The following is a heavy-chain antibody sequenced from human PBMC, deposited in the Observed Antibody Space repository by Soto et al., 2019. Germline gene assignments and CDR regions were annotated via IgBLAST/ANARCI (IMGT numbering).Heavy chain of an antibody. D-gene: IGHD6-13*01. Sequence: EVQLLESRGGLVQPGGSLRLSCTASGFTFSSHAMTWVRQAPGKGLEWVSGLSDSGGSTYYADSVKGRFTISRDNSMNTLYLQMNTLRAEDTAVYYCAKVSSSWYAGFFDLWGQGTLVTVSS. CDR1: GFTFSSHA. V-gene: IGHV3-23*01. J-gene: IGHJ4*02. CDR3: AKVSSSWYAGFFDL. CDR2: LSDSGGST.